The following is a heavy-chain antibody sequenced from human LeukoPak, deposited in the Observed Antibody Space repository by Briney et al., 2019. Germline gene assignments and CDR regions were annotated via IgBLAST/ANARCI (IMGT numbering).Heavy chain of an antibody. V-gene: IGHV1-2*02. Sequence: ASVKVSCKATGYTFSDYYMHWVRQAPGQGLEWMGWINAHSGVTDYAQKFQGRVTMTRDTSISTAYMELSKLQSDDTAVYYCARKMGLVTATADYWGQGTLVTVSS. J-gene: IGHJ4*02. CDR1: GYTFSDYY. D-gene: IGHD2-21*02. CDR2: INAHSGVT. CDR3: ARKMGLVTATADY.